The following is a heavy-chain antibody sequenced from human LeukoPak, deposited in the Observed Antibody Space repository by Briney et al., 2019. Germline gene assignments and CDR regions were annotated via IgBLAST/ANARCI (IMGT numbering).Heavy chain of an antibody. D-gene: IGHD3-22*01. CDR1: GFTFSRYS. Sequence: GGSLRLSCAASGFTFSRYSMNWVRQAPGKGLEWVSYISSGTSTIYCADSVKGRFTISRDNAMNSLSLQINSLRAEDTAVYYCARGTSSSDYSRLYYFDYWGQGTLVTVSS. CDR2: ISSGTSTI. J-gene: IGHJ4*02. CDR3: ARGTSSSDYSRLYYFDY. V-gene: IGHV3-48*01.